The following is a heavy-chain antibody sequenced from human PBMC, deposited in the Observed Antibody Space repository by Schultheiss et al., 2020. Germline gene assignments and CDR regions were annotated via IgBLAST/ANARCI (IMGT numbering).Heavy chain of an antibody. J-gene: IGHJ6*02. CDR2: ISYDGSNK. CDR1: GFTFSSYG. D-gene: IGHD6-6*01. V-gene: IGHV3-30*03. Sequence: GGSLRLSCAASGFTFSSYGMHWVRQAPGKGLEWVAVISYDGSNKYYADSVKGRFTISRDNSKNTLYLQMNSLRAEDTAVYYCARELAARRVVYYYYYGMDVWGQGTTVTVSS. CDR3: ARELAARRVVYYYYYGMDV.